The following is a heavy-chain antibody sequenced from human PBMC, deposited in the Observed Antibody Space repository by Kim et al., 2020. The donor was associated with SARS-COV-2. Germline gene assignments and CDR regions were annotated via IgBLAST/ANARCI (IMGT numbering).Heavy chain of an antibody. Sequence: LTFSGYAMSWVRQAPGKGLEWVSAISGSGGSTYYADSVKGRFTISRDNSKNTLYLQMNSLRAEDTAVYYCAKESGRFKLLGGFDYWGQGTLAT. CDR3: AKESGRFKLLGGFDY. CDR1: LTFSGYA. CDR2: ISGSGGST. D-gene: IGHD2-15*01. J-gene: IGHJ4*02. V-gene: IGHV3-23*01.